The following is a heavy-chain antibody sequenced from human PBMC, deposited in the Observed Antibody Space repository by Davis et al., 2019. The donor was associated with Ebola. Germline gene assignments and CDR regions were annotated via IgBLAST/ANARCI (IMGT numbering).Heavy chain of an antibody. J-gene: IGHJ6*02. V-gene: IGHV4-59*01. CDR2: IYYSGST. CDR3: ARDSGPYGMDV. Sequence: MPSETLSLTCAVYGGSFSGYFWNWIRQPPGKGLEWIGYIYYSGSTNYNPSLKSRVTISVDTSKNQFSLKLSSVTAADTAVYYCARDSGPYGMDVWGQGTTVTVSS. CDR1: GGSFSGYF.